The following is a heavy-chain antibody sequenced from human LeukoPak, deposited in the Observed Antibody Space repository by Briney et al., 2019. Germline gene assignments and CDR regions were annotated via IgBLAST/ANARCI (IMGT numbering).Heavy chain of an antibody. V-gene: IGHV3-33*06. Sequence: GGSLRLSCAASGFTFSSYGMHWVRQAPGKGRGWVAVIWYDGSNKYYADSVKGRFTISRDNSKNTLYLQMNSLRAEDTAVYYCAKGSDSSGYYDDYWGQGTLVTVSS. CDR2: IWYDGSNK. J-gene: IGHJ4*02. CDR1: GFTFSSYG. CDR3: AKGSDSSGYYDDY. D-gene: IGHD3-22*01.